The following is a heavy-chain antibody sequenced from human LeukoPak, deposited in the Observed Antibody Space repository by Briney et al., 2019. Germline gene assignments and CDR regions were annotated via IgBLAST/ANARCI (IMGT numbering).Heavy chain of an antibody. D-gene: IGHD1-1*01. CDR3: ARESDVGKGFDC. Sequence: GASVKVSCKASGYTFTYHYIHLVRQAPGQGLEWMGIINPSNGDTNYAQRFQGRVTMTRDTSTSTVYMELSSLDSEDTAVYYCARESDVGKGFDCWGQGTLVTVSS. J-gene: IGHJ4*02. CDR1: GYTFTYHY. CDR2: INPSNGDT. V-gene: IGHV1-46*01.